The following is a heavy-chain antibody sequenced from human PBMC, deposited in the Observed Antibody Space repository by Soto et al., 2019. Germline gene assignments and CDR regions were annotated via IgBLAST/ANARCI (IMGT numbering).Heavy chain of an antibody. CDR3: ARVRYYYDRSGYDGFDY. D-gene: IGHD3-22*01. J-gene: IGHJ4*02. Sequence: PGGSLRLSCAASGFTVSNIYMSWVRQAQGKGLEWVSVIYTSGNTYYAESVKGRFTMSRDNSKNTLYLQMNSLRAEDTAVYYCARVRYYYDRSGYDGFDYWGQGTLVTVSS. V-gene: IGHV3-66*01. CDR1: GFTVSNIY. CDR2: IYTSGNT.